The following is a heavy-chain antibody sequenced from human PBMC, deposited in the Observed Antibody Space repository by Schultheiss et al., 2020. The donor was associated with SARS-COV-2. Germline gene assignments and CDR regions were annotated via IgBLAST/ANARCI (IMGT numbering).Heavy chain of an antibody. CDR1: GFTFSSYG. V-gene: IGHV3-7*03. Sequence: GESLKISCAASGFTFSSYGMHWVRQAPGKGLEWVANIKQDGSEKYYVDSVKGRFTISRDNSKNSLYLQMNSLRAEDTALYYCAKGPYDFVDSGMDVWGQGTTVTVSS. CDR3: AKGPYDFVDSGMDV. J-gene: IGHJ6*02. D-gene: IGHD3-3*01. CDR2: IKQDGSEK.